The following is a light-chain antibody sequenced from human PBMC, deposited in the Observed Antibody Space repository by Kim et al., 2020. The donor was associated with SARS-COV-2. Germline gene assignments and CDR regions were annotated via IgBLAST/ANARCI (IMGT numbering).Light chain of an antibody. V-gene: IGLV3-25*03. CDR2: KDS. CDR3: QSADSSDTWV. Sequence: ELTQPPSVSVSPGQTARITCSGDALPKQYAYWYQQKPGQAPVLVIYKDSERPSGIPERFSGSSSGTTVTLTISGVQAEDEADYYCQSADSSDTWVFGGGTQLTVL. J-gene: IGLJ3*02. CDR1: ALPKQY.